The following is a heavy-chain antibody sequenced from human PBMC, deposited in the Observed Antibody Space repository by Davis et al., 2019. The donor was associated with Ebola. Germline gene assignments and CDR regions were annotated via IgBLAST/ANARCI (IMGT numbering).Heavy chain of an antibody. CDR1: GFTVGSNY. CDR2: IYSGGNT. J-gene: IGHJ4*01. V-gene: IGHV3-66*02. CDR3: ASSSVRHSDLWYSLDY. Sequence: GESLKISCAASGFTVGSNYMNWLRQAPGKGMEWVSVIYSGGNTYYGDSVKGRFTISRDNSKNTLYLQMSSLRPEDSAVYYCASSSVRHSDLWYSLDYWGHGTLVTVSS. D-gene: IGHD2-15*01.